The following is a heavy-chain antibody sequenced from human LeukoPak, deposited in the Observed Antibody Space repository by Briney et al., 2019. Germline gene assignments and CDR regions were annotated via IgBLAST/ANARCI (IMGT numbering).Heavy chain of an antibody. D-gene: IGHD2-15*01. Sequence: GRSLRLSCAASGFTFNSYAMYWVRQAPGKGLEWVAVISYDGSNKYYADSVKGRFTISRDNSNNTLYLQMNSPRPEDTAVYYCARGCSGGSCYPHYYNGMDVWGKGTTVTVSS. J-gene: IGHJ6*04. V-gene: IGHV3-30*04. CDR2: ISYDGSNK. CDR3: ARGCSGGSCYPHYYNGMDV. CDR1: GFTFNSYA.